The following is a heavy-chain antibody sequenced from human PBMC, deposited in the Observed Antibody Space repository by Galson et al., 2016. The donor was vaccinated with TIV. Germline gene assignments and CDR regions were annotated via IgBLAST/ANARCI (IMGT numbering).Heavy chain of an antibody. Sequence: SVKVSCKVSGRNFSGTAISWVRQAPGQGLEWMGGIIPKYGVPSYTEKFQDRVMVTADGSTNTAYLELSSLRSDDAAVHYCARGGSLTTNWYFDLWGRGTLVTVSS. CDR3: ARGGSLTTNWYFDL. CDR2: IIPKYGVP. J-gene: IGHJ2*01. V-gene: IGHV1-69*13. D-gene: IGHD4/OR15-4a*01. CDR1: GRNFSGTA.